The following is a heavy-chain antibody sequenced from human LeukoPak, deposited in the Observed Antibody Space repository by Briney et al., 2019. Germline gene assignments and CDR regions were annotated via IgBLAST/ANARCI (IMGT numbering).Heavy chain of an antibody. D-gene: IGHD3-10*01. V-gene: IGHV1-2*02. J-gene: IGHJ4*02. CDR3: ARGSGSNSPWYLKGDF. CDR1: GYNLTAYH. Sequence: ASMKVSCKTSGYNLTAYHMHWVRQAPGQGLEWLGWINPDTGTTSLAQKFQGRVTLTRDTAISTVSIEVTRLTSDDTAIYYCARGSGSNSPWYLKGDFWGQGTLLTVSS. CDR2: INPDTGTT.